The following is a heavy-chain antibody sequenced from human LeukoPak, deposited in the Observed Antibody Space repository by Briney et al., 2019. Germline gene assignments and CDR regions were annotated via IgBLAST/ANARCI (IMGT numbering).Heavy chain of an antibody. J-gene: IGHJ4*02. CDR1: GGSISTYC. CDR2: IYYSGST. V-gene: IGHV4-59*01. Sequence: SETLSLTCSVSGGSISTYCWSWIRQPPGKGLEWIGYIYYSGSTNYNPSLKSRVTISVDTSKNQFSLKLNSVTAADTAVYFCARNYDYWGQGILVTVSS. CDR3: ARNYDY.